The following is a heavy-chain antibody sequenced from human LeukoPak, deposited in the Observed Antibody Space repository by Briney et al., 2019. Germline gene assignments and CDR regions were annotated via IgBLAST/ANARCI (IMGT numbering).Heavy chain of an antibody. Sequence: ASVKVSCKASGYTFTRYYIHWVRQAPGQGLEGMGIINPSGGSTSDAQKFQGRVTMTRDTSISTAYMELSRLRSDDTAVYYCAVSIAAAMRGTYYYYYMDVWGKGTTVTVSS. CDR1: GYTFTRYY. D-gene: IGHD6-13*01. CDR2: INPSGGST. J-gene: IGHJ6*03. V-gene: IGHV1-46*01. CDR3: AVSIAAAMRGTYYYYYMDV.